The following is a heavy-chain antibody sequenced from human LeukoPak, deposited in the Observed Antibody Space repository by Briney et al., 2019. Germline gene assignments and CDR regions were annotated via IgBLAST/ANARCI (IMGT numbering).Heavy chain of an antibody. CDR2: MSYDRSNK. CDR1: GFTFSGYG. CDR3: AKDKDPIAAAGVGYYGMDV. D-gene: IGHD6-13*01. J-gene: IGHJ6*02. Sequence: GGCLRLSCAASGFTFSGYGMHWVRQAPGKGLEWVAVMSYDRSNKYYADSVKGRFTISRDNSKNTLYLQMNSLRAEDTAVYYCAKDKDPIAAAGVGYYGMDVWGQGTTVTVSS. V-gene: IGHV3-30*18.